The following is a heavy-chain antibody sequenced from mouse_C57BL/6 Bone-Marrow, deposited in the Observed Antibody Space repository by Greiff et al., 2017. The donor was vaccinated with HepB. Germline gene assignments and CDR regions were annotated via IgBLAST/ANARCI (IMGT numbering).Heavy chain of an antibody. Sequence: VQVVESGAELARPGASVKLSCKASGYTFTSYGISWVKQRTGQGLEWIGEIYPRSGNTYYNEKLKGKATLTADKSSSTAYMELRSLTSEASAVYFCARNGNPFAYWGQGTLVTVSA. D-gene: IGHD2-1*01. V-gene: IGHV1-81*01. J-gene: IGHJ3*01. CDR2: IYPRSGNT. CDR3: ARNGNPFAY. CDR1: GYTFTSYG.